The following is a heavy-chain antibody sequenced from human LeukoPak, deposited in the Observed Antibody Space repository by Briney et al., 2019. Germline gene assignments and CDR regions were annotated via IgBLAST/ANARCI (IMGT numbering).Heavy chain of an antibody. Sequence: GGSLRLSCAASGFTFSSYAMSWVRQAPGKGLEWVSAISGSGGSTYYADSVKGRFTISRDNSKNTLYLQMNSLRAEDTAVYYCARAPSSYGSGSYLAYYYYYMDVWGKGTTVTISS. V-gene: IGHV3-23*01. D-gene: IGHD3-10*01. J-gene: IGHJ6*03. CDR1: GFTFSSYA. CDR2: ISGSGGST. CDR3: ARAPSSYGSGSYLAYYYYYMDV.